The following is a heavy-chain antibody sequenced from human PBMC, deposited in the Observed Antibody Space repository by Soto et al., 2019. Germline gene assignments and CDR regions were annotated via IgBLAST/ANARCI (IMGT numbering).Heavy chain of an antibody. CDR3: AREDPTAEGFDY. CDR1: GFTFSSYA. V-gene: IGHV3-30-3*01. Sequence: QVQLVESGGGVVQPGRSLRLSCAASGFTFSSYAMNWVRQAPGKGLEWVAVISYDGSNKYYADSVKGRFTISRDNSKNTLYLQMNSRRAVDTAVYYCAREDPTAEGFDYWGQGTLVTVSS. J-gene: IGHJ4*02. CDR2: ISYDGSNK.